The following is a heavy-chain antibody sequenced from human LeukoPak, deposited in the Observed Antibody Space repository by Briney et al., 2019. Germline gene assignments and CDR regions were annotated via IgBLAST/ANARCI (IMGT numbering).Heavy chain of an antibody. J-gene: IGHJ6*03. CDR2: IKQDGSEK. Sequence: LAGGSLRLSCAASGFTFSSYWMSWVRQAPGKGLEWVANIKQDGSEKYYVDSVKGRFTISRDNAKNSLYLQMNSLRAEDTAVYYCARDKGDIVVVPAAFYYYYYMDVWGKGTTVTISS. CDR1: GFTFSSYW. CDR3: ARDKGDIVVVPAAFYYYYYMDV. D-gene: IGHD2-2*01. V-gene: IGHV3-7*01.